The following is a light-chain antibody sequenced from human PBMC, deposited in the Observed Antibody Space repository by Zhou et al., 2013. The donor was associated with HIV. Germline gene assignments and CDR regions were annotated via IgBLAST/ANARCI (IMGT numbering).Light chain of an antibody. Sequence: EIVLTQSPGTLSLSPGERATLSCRANQSVISLAWYQQRPGQAPRLLIYDASNRATGIPARFTGSGSGTDFTLTISSLEPDDFAVYYCQHRSNWPLTFGPGTTVDF. CDR2: DAS. J-gene: IGKJ3*01. V-gene: IGKV3-11*01. CDR3: QHRSNWPLT. CDR1: QSVIS.